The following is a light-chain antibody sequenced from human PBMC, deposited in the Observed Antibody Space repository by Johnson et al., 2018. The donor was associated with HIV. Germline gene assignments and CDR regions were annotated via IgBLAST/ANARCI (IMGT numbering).Light chain of an antibody. CDR2: RNN. J-gene: IGLJ1*01. CDR1: SSNIGNNY. V-gene: IGLV1-47*01. CDR3: ATWDDTLNGRYV. Sequence: TQPPSVSAAPGQKVTISCSGSSSNIGNNYVSWYQQLPGTAPKLLIYRNNQRPSGVPDRFSGSKSGTSASLAISGLQAEDEADYYCATWDDTLNGRYVFGTGTKVTVL.